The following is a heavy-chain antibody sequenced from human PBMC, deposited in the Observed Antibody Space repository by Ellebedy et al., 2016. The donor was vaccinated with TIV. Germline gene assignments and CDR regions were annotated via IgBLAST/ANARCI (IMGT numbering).Heavy chain of an antibody. V-gene: IGHV3-9*01. J-gene: IGHJ4*02. Sequence: GGSLRLSXAASGFTFDDYAMHWARQAPGKGLEWVSGISWNSGTTDYADFVKGRFTISRDNAKNSLYLQMNRLRADDTAFYYCARDLRITARDYYLDYWGQGTLVTGSS. CDR1: GFTFDDYA. CDR2: ISWNSGTT. CDR3: ARDLRITARDYYLDY. D-gene: IGHD6-6*01.